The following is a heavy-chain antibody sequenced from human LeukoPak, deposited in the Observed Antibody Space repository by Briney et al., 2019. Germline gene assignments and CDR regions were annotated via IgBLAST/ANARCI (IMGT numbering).Heavy chain of an antibody. Sequence: PGGSLRLSCAASGFTVSSNYMSWVRQAPGKGLEWVSVIYSGGSTYYADSVKGRFTISRDNSKNTLYLQMNSLRAEDTAVYYCAKGGRCSSTSCYKGDYYYYYMDVWGKGTTVTVSS. D-gene: IGHD2-2*02. CDR1: GFTVSSNY. V-gene: IGHV3-53*05. CDR3: AKGGRCSSTSCYKGDYYYYYMDV. J-gene: IGHJ6*03. CDR2: IYSGGST.